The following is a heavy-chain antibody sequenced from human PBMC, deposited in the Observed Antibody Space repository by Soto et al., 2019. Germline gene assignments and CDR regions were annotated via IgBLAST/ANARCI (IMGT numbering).Heavy chain of an antibody. D-gene: IGHD1-7*01. CDR1: GFTFSSYS. CDR3: ARDRYNWNYGDYYYYYMDV. V-gene: IGHV3-21*01. J-gene: IGHJ6*03. CDR2: ISSSSSYI. Sequence: GGSLRLSCAASGFTFSSYSMNWVRQAPGKGLEWVSSISSSSSYIYYADSVKGRFTISRDNAKNSLYLQMNSLRAEDTAVYYCARDRYNWNYGDYYYYYMDVWGKGTTVTVSS.